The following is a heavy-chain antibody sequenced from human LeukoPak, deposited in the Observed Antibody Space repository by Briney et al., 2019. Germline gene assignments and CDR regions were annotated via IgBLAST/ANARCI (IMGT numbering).Heavy chain of an antibody. CDR3: ARHPYDILTGPSFDY. Sequence: GVSLRLSCAASGFTFSSDWMHWVRQAPGKGLVWVSRINRDGRSTTYADSVKGRFTISRDNAKNTLYLQMNSLRAEDTAAYYCARHPYDILTGPSFDYWGQGTLVTVSS. J-gene: IGHJ4*02. CDR1: GFTFSSDW. D-gene: IGHD3-9*01. V-gene: IGHV3-74*01. CDR2: INRDGRST.